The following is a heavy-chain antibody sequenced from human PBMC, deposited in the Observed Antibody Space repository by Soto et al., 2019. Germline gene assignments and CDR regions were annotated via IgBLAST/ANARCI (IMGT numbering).Heavy chain of an antibody. V-gene: IGHV3-74*01. CDR3: ARDTDGLHY. CDR1: GLIFSNYK. Sequence: EVQLVESGGGLVQPGGSLRLSCAASGLIFSNYKMHWFRQAPGKGLVWVSRINTDGSIIDYADSVKGRFTVSRDNAKNTLYLQMNSLRADDTAVYYCARDTDGLHYWGQGTLVTVSS. CDR2: INTDGSII. J-gene: IGHJ4*02.